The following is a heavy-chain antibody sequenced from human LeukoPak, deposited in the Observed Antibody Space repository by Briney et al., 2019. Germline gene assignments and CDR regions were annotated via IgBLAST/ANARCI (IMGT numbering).Heavy chain of an antibody. V-gene: IGHV4-59*08. CDR2: MYYSGNT. CDR1: GGSISSYY. D-gene: IGHD4-17*01. J-gene: IGHJ6*03. CDR3: ARQLDYGDYSRSYYYFYMDV. Sequence: SETLSLTCTVSGGSISSYYWSWIRQPAGKGLEWLGSMYYSGNTHYNPSLKSRVTISVDTSKNQFSLKMTSVTAVDTAVYYCARQLDYGDYSRSYYYFYMDVWGKGTTVTVSS.